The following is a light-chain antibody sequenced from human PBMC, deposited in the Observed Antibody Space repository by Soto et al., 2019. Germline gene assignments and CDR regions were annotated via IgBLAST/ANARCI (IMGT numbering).Light chain of an antibody. CDR2: GNN. CDR1: RSNLGAPYD. J-gene: IGLJ1*01. Sequence: QSVLTQPPSVSGAPGQTGIISCSGSRSNLGAPYDVNWFRQLPGTVPRLLIYGNNNRPSGVPDRFSGSKSGTSASLAITGLPAEDEADYYCQSYDSSLSGYVFGTGTKLTVL. V-gene: IGLV1-40*01. CDR3: QSYDSSLSGYV.